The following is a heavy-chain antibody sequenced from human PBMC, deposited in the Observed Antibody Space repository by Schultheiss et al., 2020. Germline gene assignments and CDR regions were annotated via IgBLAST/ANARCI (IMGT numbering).Heavy chain of an antibody. J-gene: IGHJ4*02. V-gene: IGHV3-30*18. Sequence: GGSLRLSCAASGFTFSSYAMSWVRQAPGKGLEWVAVISYDGSNKYYADSVKGRFTISRDNSKNTLYLQMNSLRAEDTAVYYCAKMDFYYDSSGYPDYWGQGTLVTVSS. CDR1: GFTFSSYA. CDR3: AKMDFYYDSSGYPDY. D-gene: IGHD3-22*01. CDR2: ISYDGSNK.